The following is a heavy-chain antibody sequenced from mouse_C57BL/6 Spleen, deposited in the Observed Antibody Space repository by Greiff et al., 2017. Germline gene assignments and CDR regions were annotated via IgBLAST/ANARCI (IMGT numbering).Heavy chain of an antibody. CDR3: ARSLDGYYLFDY. CDR2: IDPSDSYT. V-gene: IGHV1-69*01. Sequence: QVQLQQPGAELVMPGASVKLSCKASGYTFTSYWMHWVKQRPGQGLEWIGEIDPSDSYTNYNQKFKGKSTLTVDKSSSTAYMQLSSLTSEDSAVYYCARSLDGYYLFDYWGQGTTLTVSS. D-gene: IGHD2-3*01. J-gene: IGHJ2*01. CDR1: GYTFTSYW.